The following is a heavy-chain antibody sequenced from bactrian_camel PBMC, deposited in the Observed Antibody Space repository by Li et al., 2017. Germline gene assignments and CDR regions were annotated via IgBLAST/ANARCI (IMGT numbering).Heavy chain of an antibody. Sequence: VQLVESGGGLVELGGSLRLSCKASGFTFSTNDMRWVRQAPGKGLEWVSGISALGNSRAYADFVKGRFTISRDNAKNTVYLQMNSLNSEDTALYYCWSRAGWGQGTQVTVS. J-gene: IGHJ4*01. CDR2: ISALGNSR. V-gene: IGHV3S40*01. CDR1: GFTFSTND. CDR3: WSRAG.